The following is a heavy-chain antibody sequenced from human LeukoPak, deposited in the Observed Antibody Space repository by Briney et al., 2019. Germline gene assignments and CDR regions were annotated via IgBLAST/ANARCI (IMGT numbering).Heavy chain of an antibody. CDR2: IYYSGST. D-gene: IGHD5-24*01. CDR3: ARGGKEMATITTFDY. Sequence: KPSETLSLTXTVSGGSISSYYWSWIRHPPGKGVEWIGYIYYSGSTNYNPSLKSRVTISVDTSKNQFSLKLSSVTAADTAVYYCARGGKEMATITTFDYWGQGTLVTVSS. CDR1: GGSISSYY. V-gene: IGHV4-59*01. J-gene: IGHJ4*02.